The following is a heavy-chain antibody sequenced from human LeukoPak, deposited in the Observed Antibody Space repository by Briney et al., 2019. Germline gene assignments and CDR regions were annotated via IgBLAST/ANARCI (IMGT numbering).Heavy chain of an antibody. CDR3: ARLQQWLPADY. V-gene: IGHV4-59*08. J-gene: IGHJ4*02. Sequence: PSETLSLTCTASGDSISSYYWSWIRQPPGKGLEWIGYISYSGSTNYNPSLKSRVTISVDTSKNQFSLKLSSVTAADTAVYYCARLQQWLPADYWGQGTLVTVSS. D-gene: IGHD6-19*01. CDR1: GDSISSYY. CDR2: ISYSGST.